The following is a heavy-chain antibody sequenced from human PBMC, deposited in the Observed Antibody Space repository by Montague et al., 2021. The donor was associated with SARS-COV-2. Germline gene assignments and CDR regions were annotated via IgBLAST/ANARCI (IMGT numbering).Heavy chain of an antibody. CDR1: GGSFSVYY. CDR3: AKEREVVRAARTLVAFDL. V-gene: IGHV4-34*01. CDR2: INHSGTA. D-gene: IGHD2-2*01. Sequence: SETLSLTCAVYGGSFSVYYWSWLRQSPRSRLGWIAEINHSGTANYNPSLKSRVSISVDTSKNQFTLKLTSVTAADTAMYYCAKEREVVRAARTLVAFDLWGQGTMVTVSS. J-gene: IGHJ3*01.